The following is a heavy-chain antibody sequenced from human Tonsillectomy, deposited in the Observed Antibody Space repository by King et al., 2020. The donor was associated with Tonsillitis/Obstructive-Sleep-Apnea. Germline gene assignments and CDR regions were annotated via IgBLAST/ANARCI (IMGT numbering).Heavy chain of an antibody. J-gene: IGHJ5*02. V-gene: IGHV1-18*01. CDR1: GYTFTSYG. D-gene: IGHD2-2*01. CDR2: IGAYNGNT. Sequence: VQLVESGAEVKKPGASVKVSCQASGYTFTSYGISWVRQAPGQGLEWMGWIGAYNGNTNYAQKHQGRVTMTTDTSTSTVYMELRSLRSDDTAVYYCARDWEYQVSLNCFDPWGQGTLVTVSS. CDR3: ARDWEYQVSLNCFDP.